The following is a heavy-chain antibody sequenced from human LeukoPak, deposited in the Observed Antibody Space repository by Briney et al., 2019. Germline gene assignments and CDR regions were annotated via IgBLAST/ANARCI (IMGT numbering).Heavy chain of an antibody. J-gene: IGHJ6*02. D-gene: IGHD2-2*01. CDR2: ISAYNGNT. CDR1: GYTFTSYG. V-gene: IGHV1-18*01. CDR3: ARDVWDIVVVPAARGYYGMDV. Sequence: ASVKVSCKASGYTFTSYGISWVRQAPGQGLEWMGWISAYNGNTNHAQKLQGRVTMTTDTSTSTAYMELRSLRSDDTAVYYCARDVWDIVVVPAARGYYGMDVWGQGTTVTVSS.